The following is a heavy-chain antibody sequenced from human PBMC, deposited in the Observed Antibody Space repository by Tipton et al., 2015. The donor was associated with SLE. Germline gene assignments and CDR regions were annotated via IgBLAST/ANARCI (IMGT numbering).Heavy chain of an antibody. Sequence: SLRLSCAASGFTFSSNAMSWVRQAPGKGLEWVSAISGSGGSTYYADSVKGRFTISRDNSKNTLYLQMNSLRAEDTAVYYCAKQYGDYVAFDYWGQGTLGSVSS. V-gene: IGHV3-23*01. CDR3: AKQYGDYVAFDY. J-gene: IGHJ4*02. CDR1: GFTFSSNA. CDR2: ISGSGGST. D-gene: IGHD4-17*01.